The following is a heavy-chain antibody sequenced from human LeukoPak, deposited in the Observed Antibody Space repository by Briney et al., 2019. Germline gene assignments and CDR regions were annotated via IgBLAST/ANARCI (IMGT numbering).Heavy chain of an antibody. CDR1: GGSFSGYY. Sequence: SETLSLTCAVYGGSFSGYYWSWIRQPPGKGLEWIGEINHSGSTNYNPSLKGRVTISVDTSKNQFSLKLSSVTAADTAVYYCAGYNSSGWYAFDYWGQGTLVTVSS. V-gene: IGHV4-34*01. CDR3: AGYNSSGWYAFDY. J-gene: IGHJ4*02. CDR2: INHSGST. D-gene: IGHD6-19*01.